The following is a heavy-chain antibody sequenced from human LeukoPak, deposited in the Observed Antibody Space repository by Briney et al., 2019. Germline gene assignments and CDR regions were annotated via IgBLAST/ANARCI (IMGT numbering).Heavy chain of an antibody. V-gene: IGHV1-18*01. Sequence: GASVKVSCKASGYTFTSYGISWVRQAPGQGLEWMGWISAYNGNTNYAQKLQGRVTMTTDTSTSTACMELRSLRSDDTAVYYCARAVAAAGNWFDPWGQGTLVTVSS. CDR1: GYTFTSYG. D-gene: IGHD6-13*01. J-gene: IGHJ5*02. CDR3: ARAVAAAGNWFDP. CDR2: ISAYNGNT.